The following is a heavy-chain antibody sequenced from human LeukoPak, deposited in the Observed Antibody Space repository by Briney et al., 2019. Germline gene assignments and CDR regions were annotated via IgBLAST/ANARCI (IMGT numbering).Heavy chain of an antibody. CDR3: ATRGGSAAGNYDFDY. CDR1: GYSFTSYW. J-gene: IGHJ4*02. CDR2: IYPGDSDT. Sequence: GESLKISCKGSGYSFTSYWIGWVRQMPGKGLEWMGIIYPGDSDTRYSPSFQGQVTISADKSISTAYLQWSSLKASDTAMYYCATRGGSAAGNYDFDYWGQGTLVTVSS. D-gene: IGHD6-13*01. V-gene: IGHV5-51*01.